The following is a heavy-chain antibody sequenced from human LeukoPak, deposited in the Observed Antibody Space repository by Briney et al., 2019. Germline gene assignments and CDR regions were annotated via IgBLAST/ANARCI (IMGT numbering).Heavy chain of an antibody. V-gene: IGHV3-23*01. J-gene: IGHJ4*02. CDR1: GFTYSSYA. CDR3: ASYDSSGYYYGLDY. Sequence: GGSLRLSCAASGFTYSSYAMSWVRQAPGKGLEWVSAISGSGGSTYYADSVKGRFTISRDNAKNSLYLQMNSLRAEDTAVYYCASYDSSGYYYGLDYWGQGTLVTVSS. D-gene: IGHD3-22*01. CDR2: ISGSGGST.